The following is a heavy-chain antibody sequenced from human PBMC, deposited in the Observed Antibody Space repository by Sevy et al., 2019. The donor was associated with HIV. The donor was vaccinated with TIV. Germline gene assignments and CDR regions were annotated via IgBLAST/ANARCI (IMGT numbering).Heavy chain of an antibody. D-gene: IGHD3-3*01. Sequence: GGSLRLSCTASGFTFGDYAMSWFRQAPGKGLEWVGFIRSKAYGGTTEYAASVKGRFTISRDDSKSIAYLQMNSLKTEDTAVYYCTRGGSYDFWSGYSKTKTNSDYWGQGTLVTVSS. CDR2: IRSKAYGGTT. V-gene: IGHV3-49*03. CDR3: TRGGSYDFWSGYSKTKTNSDY. J-gene: IGHJ4*02. CDR1: GFTFGDYA.